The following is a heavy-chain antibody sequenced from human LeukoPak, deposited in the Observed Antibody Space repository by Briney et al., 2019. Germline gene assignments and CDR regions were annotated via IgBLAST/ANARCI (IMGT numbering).Heavy chain of an antibody. CDR1: GGSISSRSDH. J-gene: IGHJ6*03. D-gene: IGHD4-23*01. CDR3: SRSHDYGGLYFYYYMDV. CDR2: LDSSGST. V-gene: IGHV4-39*01. Sequence: SETLSLTCTVSGGSISSRSDHWGWIRQTPGKGLEWIGNLDSSGSTYYNPSLKSRVTISVGTSKNQFSLNLRSVTAADTAIYFCSRSHDYGGLYFYYYMDVWGKGTTVTVSS.